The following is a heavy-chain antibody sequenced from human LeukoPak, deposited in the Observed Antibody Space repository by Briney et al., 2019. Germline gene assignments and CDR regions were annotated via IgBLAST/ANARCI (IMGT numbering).Heavy chain of an antibody. D-gene: IGHD4-17*01. CDR2: INSKTDGGTT. Sequence: RGGPRLSRALSRFTPTEARMGAVSGGPEGGEWWGGRINSKTDGGTTDYAAPVKGRFTISRDDSKNTLYLQMNSLKTEDTAVYYCASIDYGDYVVPFDYWGQGTLVTVSS. J-gene: IGHJ4*02. CDR3: ASIDYGDYVVPFDY. V-gene: IGHV3-15*01. CDR1: RFTPTEAR.